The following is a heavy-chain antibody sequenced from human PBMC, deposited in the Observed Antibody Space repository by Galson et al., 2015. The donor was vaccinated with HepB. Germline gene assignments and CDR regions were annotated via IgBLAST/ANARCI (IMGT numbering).Heavy chain of an antibody. CDR3: ARSRLGAYFDY. CDR1: GLTFSDYS. Sequence: SLRLSCADSGLTFSDYSMNWVRQAPGKGLEWVSYITGSSNTKYYTDSVKGRFTISRDNAKNLLYLQMNSLRAEDTAVYYCARSRLGAYFDYWGQGTLVIVSS. J-gene: IGHJ4*02. CDR2: ITGSSNTK. V-gene: IGHV3-48*01. D-gene: IGHD3-16*01.